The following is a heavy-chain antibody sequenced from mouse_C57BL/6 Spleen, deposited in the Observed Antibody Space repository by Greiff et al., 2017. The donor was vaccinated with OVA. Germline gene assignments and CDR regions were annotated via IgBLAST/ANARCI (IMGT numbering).Heavy chain of an antibody. V-gene: IGHV5-16*01. CDR2: INSDGSST. Sequence: EVHLVESEGGLVQPGSSMKLSCTASGFTFSDYYMAWVRQVPEKVLEWVANINSDGSSTYSLDSLKSRFIISRDNAENILYLQMSSLKSEDTATYDCARGAYDYDRRDMDYWGQGTSVTVSS. CDR1: GFTFSDYY. D-gene: IGHD2-4*01. CDR3: ARGAYDYDRRDMDY. J-gene: IGHJ4*01.